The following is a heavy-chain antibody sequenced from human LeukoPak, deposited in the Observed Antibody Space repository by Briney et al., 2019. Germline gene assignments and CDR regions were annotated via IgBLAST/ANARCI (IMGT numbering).Heavy chain of an antibody. CDR1: GGSISSYY. J-gene: IGHJ4*02. V-gene: IGHV4-59*12. CDR2: IYHSGST. CDR3: ARGGIAARLPDY. Sequence: SETLSLTCTVSGGSISSYYWSWIRQPPGKGLEWIGYIYHSGSTYYNPSLKSRVTISVDRSKNQFSLKLSSVTAADTAVYYCARGGIAARLPDYWGQGTLVTVSS. D-gene: IGHD6-6*01.